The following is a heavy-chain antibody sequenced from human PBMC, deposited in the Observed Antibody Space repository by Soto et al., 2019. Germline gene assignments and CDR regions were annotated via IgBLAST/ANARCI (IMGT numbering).Heavy chain of an antibody. CDR2: IYYTGST. Sequence: SETLSLTCTVSGGSISSSSYYWGWIRQPPGKGLEWIGSIYYTGSTNYNPSLKSRVTISVDTSKNQFSLQLSSVTAADTAVYCCANFNWYFDLWGRGTLVTVS. V-gene: IGHV4-39*07. CDR1: GGSISSSSYY. J-gene: IGHJ2*01. CDR3: ANFNWYFDL.